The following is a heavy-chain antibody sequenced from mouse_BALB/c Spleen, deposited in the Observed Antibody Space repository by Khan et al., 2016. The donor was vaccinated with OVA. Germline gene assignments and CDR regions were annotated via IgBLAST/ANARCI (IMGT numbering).Heavy chain of an antibody. J-gene: IGHJ4*01. CDR2: IDPFNGGT. V-gene: IGHV1S135*01. CDR1: GYSFTSYY. CDR3: ARGGLGLRAYAMDY. D-gene: IGHD3-1*01. Sequence: VQLKEFGPELMKPGASVKISCKASGYSFTSYYIHWVKQSHGKSLEWIGYIDPFNGGTSYNQKFKGKATLTLDKSSSTAYLHLSSLTSEDSAVDFCARGGLGLRAYAMDYWGQGTSVTVSS.